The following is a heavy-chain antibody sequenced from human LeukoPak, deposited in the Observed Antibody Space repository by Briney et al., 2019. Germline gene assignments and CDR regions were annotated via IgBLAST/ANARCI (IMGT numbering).Heavy chain of an antibody. CDR2: ISAYNGNT. J-gene: IGHJ3*02. D-gene: IGHD3-22*01. V-gene: IGHV1-18*01. CDR1: GYTFTSYG. Sequence: ASVKVSCKASGYTFTSYGISWVRQAPGQGLEWMGWISAYNGNTNYAQKLQGRVTMTTDTSTSTAYMELRSLRSDDTAVYYCARQSLDRITMIVVVTPHGAFDIWGQGTMVTVSS. CDR3: ARQSLDRITMIVVVTPHGAFDI.